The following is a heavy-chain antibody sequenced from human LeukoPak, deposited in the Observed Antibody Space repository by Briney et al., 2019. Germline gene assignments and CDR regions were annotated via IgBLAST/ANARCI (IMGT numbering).Heavy chain of an antibody. V-gene: IGHV1-8*02. D-gene: IGHD6-19*01. CDR1: GYTFTGYY. CDR3: ARDVAVADYYYYYGMDV. J-gene: IGHJ6*02. CDR2: MNPNSGNT. Sequence: ASVKVSCKASGYTFTGYYMHWVRQAPGQGLEWMGWMNPNSGNTGYAQKFQGRVTMTRNTSISTAYMELSSLRSEDTAVYYCARDVAVADYYYYYGMDVWGQGTTVTVSS.